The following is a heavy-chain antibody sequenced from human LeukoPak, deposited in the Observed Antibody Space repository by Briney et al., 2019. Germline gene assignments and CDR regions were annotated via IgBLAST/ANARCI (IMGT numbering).Heavy chain of an antibody. V-gene: IGHV4-61*02. D-gene: IGHD2-2*01. Sequence: PSQTLSLTCTVSGGSISSGSYYWSWIRQPAGKGLEWIGRIYTSGSTNYNPSLKSRVTISVDTSKNQFSLKLSSVTAADTAVYYCARDSDVVVPAARGDYYYYYMDVWGKGTTVTISS. CDR3: ARDSDVVVPAARGDYYYYYMDV. CDR2: IYTSGST. J-gene: IGHJ6*03. CDR1: GGSISSGSYY.